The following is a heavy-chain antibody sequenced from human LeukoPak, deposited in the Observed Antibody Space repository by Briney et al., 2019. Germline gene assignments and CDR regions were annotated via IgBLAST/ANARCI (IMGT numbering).Heavy chain of an antibody. CDR2: ISYDGSNK. D-gene: IGHD3-22*01. CDR3: ARAYYYDSSGYHGLVDY. CDR1: GFTFSSYA. J-gene: IGHJ4*02. V-gene: IGHV3-30-3*01. Sequence: GGSLRLSCAASGFTFSSYAMHWVRQAPGKGLEWVAVISYDGSNKYYADSVKGRFTISRDNSKNTPYLQMNSLRAEDTAVYYCARAYYYDSSGYHGLVDYWGQGTLVTVSS.